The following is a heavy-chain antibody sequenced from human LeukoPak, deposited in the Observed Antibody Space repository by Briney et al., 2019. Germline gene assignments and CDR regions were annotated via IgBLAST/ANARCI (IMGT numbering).Heavy chain of an antibody. CDR2: IYYSGST. CDR1: GGSISSYY. CDR3: ARGGVGCSGGSCYNWFDP. J-gene: IGHJ5*02. D-gene: IGHD2-15*01. V-gene: IGHV4-59*01. Sequence: PSETLSLTCTVSGGSISSYYWSWIRQPPGKGLEWIGYIYYSGSTSYNPSLKSRVTISVDTSKKQFSLKLSSVTAADTAVYYCARGGVGCSGGSCYNWFDPWGQGTLVTVSS.